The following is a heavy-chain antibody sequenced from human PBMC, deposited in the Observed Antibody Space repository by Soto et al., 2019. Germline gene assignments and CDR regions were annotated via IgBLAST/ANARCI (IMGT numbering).Heavy chain of an antibody. CDR2: INPSHGTA. CDR1: GYMFTSYF. V-gene: IGHV1-46*01. J-gene: IGHJ4*02. Sequence: QGHLVQCGAEVKRPGASVRVSCESSGYMFTSYFIHWVRQAPGQGLEWVGVINPSHGTATYAQKFQARITMTRDTSTTTVDMELSSLRSEDTAVYYCARDKDSSARPRAEFDYWGQGTLITVSS. CDR3: ARDKDSSARPRAEFDY. D-gene: IGHD6-19*01.